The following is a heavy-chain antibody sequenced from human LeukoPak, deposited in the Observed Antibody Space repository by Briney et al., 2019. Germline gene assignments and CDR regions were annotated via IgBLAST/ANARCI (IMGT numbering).Heavy chain of an antibody. V-gene: IGHV4-31*03. J-gene: IGHJ4*02. Sequence: PSQTLSLTCTVSGGSISSGVYYWSWIRQHPGKGLEWIGYIYYSGSTYYNPSLKSRVTISVDTSKNQFSLKLSSVTAADTAVYYCARGTSYYDILTGPDYWGRGTLVTVSS. CDR3: ARGTSYYDILTGPDY. CDR2: IYYSGST. D-gene: IGHD3-9*01. CDR1: GGSISSGVYY.